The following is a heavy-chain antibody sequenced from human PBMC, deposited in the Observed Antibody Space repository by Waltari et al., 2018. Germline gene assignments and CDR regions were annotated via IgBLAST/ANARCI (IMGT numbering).Heavy chain of an antibody. CDR3: ARVAGYTNGGFDY. J-gene: IGHJ4*02. CDR1: GFTLSRYA. D-gene: IGHD2-8*01. CDR2: IGGGDGST. V-gene: IGHV3-23*01. Sequence: QLLESGGGLVHPGGSLRLSCAAAGFTLSRYAMSWVRQVPGKGLEWVSSIGGGDGSTYYADSVKGRFTVSRDNSKNTLSLQMNGLGADDTAVYFCARVAGYTNGGFDYWGQGTLVTVSS.